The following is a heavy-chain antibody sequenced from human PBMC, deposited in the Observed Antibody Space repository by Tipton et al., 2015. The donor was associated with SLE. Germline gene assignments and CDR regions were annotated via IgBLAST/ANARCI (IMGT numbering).Heavy chain of an antibody. CDR3: AAYGTFDAFDI. V-gene: IGHV4-4*07. D-gene: IGHD1-14*01. J-gene: IGHJ3*02. CDR1: GGSISSYY. CDR2: IYYSGGT. Sequence: TLSLTCTVSGGSISSYYWSWIRQPAGKGLECIGSIYYSGGTYYTPSLTSRVTMSVDTSKNQFSLTLSSVTAADTAVYYCAAYGTFDAFDIWGQGTMVTVSS.